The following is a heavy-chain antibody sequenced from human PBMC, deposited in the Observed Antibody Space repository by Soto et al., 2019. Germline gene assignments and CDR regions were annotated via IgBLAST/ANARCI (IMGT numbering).Heavy chain of an antibody. CDR1: GYTFTSYG. J-gene: IGHJ4*02. Sequence: QVQLVQSGAEVKKPGASVKVSCKASGYTFTSYGISWVRQAPGQGLEWMGWISAYNGNTNYAQKLQGRVTMTTDTSSSTADNELRSRRTYDAAAFYYARNNRSESDYWGQGTLVTVSS. CDR2: ISAYNGNT. V-gene: IGHV1-18*01. CDR3: ARNNRSESDY.